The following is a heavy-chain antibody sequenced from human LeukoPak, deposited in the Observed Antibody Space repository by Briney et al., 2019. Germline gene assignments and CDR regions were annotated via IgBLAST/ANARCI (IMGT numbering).Heavy chain of an antibody. D-gene: IGHD1-26*01. CDR2: IYSGGST. CDR3: ARDRGGGSYTDY. Sequence: GGSLRLSCAASGFTVSSNYMSWVRQAPEKGLEWVSVIYSGGSTYYADSVKCRFTISRDNSKNTLYLQMNSLRAEDTAVYYCARDRGGGSYTDYWGQGTLVTVSS. V-gene: IGHV3-66*01. CDR1: GFTVSSNY. J-gene: IGHJ4*02.